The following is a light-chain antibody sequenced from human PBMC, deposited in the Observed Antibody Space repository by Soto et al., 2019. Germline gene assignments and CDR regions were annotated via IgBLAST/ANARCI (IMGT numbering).Light chain of an antibody. CDR2: EGS. CDR3: CSYAGSSTYV. Sequence: QSALTQPASVSGSPGQSITISCTGTSSDVGSYNLVSWYQQHPGKAPKLMISEGSKRPSGVSNRFSGSNSGNTASLTISRLQAEDEADYYCCSYAGSSTYVFGTGTKVTVL. J-gene: IGLJ1*01. V-gene: IGLV2-23*01. CDR1: SSDVGSYNL.